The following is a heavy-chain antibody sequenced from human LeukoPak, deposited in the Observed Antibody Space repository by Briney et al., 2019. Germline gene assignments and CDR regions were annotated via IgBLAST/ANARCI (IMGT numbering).Heavy chain of an antibody. CDR3: ARDRGSYDCNNYYYPYYFDY. V-gene: IGHV3-11*04. D-gene: IGHD3-22*01. J-gene: IGHJ4*02. Sequence: GGSLRLSCAASGFTVSSNYMSWVRQAPGKGLEWVSVISGSGGSTYYADSVKGRFTVSRDNAKNSLYLHMNSLRAEDTAVYYCARDRGSYDCNNYYYPYYFDYWGQGTLVTGPS. CDR1: GFTVSSNY. CDR2: ISGSGGST.